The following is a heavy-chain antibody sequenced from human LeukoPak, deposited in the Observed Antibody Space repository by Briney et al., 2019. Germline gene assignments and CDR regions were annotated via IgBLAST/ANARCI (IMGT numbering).Heavy chain of an antibody. D-gene: IGHD6-19*01. J-gene: IGHJ4*02. CDR2: INPSGGST. CDR3: ARDGWQGIAVAALDY. V-gene: IGHV1-46*03. CDR1: GYTFTSYG. Sequence: ASVKVSCKASGYTFTSYGISWVRQAPGQGLEWMGIINPSGGSTSYAQKFQGRVTMTRDTSTSTVYMELSSLRSEDTAVYYRARDGWQGIAVAALDYWGQGTLVTVSS.